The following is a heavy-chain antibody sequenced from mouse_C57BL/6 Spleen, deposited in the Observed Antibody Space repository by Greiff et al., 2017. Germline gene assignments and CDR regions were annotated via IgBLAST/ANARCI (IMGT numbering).Heavy chain of an antibody. D-gene: IGHD1-1*02. CDR3: ARKGIWSYAMDY. J-gene: IGHJ4*01. Sequence: VQLQQPGAELVMPGASVKLSCKASGYTFTSYWMHWVKQRPGQGLEWIGEIDPSDSYTNYNQKFKGKSTLTVDKSSSTAYMQLSSLTSEDSAVYYCARKGIWSYAMDYWGQGTSVTVSS. CDR2: IDPSDSYT. V-gene: IGHV1-69*01. CDR1: GYTFTSYW.